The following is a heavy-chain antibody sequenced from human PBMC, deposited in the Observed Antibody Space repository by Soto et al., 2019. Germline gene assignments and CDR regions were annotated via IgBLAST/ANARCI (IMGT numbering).Heavy chain of an antibody. CDR3: ARHSNRNYGLYYFDY. CDR1: GYTFTSYY. Sequence: ASVKVSCKASGYTFTSYYMHWVRQAPGQGLEWMGIINPSGGSTSYAQKFQGRVTISVDTSKNQFSLKVSSATAADTAVYYCARHSNRNYGLYYFDYWGLGALVTVSS. V-gene: IGHV1-46*01. CDR2: INPSGGST. D-gene: IGHD4-4*01. J-gene: IGHJ4*02.